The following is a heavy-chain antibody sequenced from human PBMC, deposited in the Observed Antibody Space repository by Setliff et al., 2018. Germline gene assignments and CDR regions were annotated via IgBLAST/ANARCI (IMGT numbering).Heavy chain of an antibody. CDR1: GFTFSNCW. Sequence: PGGSLRLSCAASGFTFSNCWVSWVRQAPGKGLEWLASTNPDASEKYYVDSVKGRFTISRDNARNSLSLQMNSLRTEDTAVYYCFGAGTCSYWGQGTLVTVSS. D-gene: IGHD3-10*01. J-gene: IGHJ4*02. V-gene: IGHV3-7*01. CDR2: TNPDASEK. CDR3: FGAGTCSY.